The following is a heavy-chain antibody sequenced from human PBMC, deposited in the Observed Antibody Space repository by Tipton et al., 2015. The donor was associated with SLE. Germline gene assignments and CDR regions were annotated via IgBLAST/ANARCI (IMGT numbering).Heavy chain of an antibody. CDR2: IIHSGVT. D-gene: IGHD2-2*01. CDR1: GGSFNGYF. Sequence: LSCAVYGGSFNGYFWTWIRQPPGKGLEWIGEIIHSGVTNYNPSLRSRLTISVDMPKNQVSLKLSSVTAADTAVYYCARVAPAEVFDYWGQGTLVTVSS. V-gene: IGHV4-34*12. CDR3: ARVAPAEVFDY. J-gene: IGHJ4*02.